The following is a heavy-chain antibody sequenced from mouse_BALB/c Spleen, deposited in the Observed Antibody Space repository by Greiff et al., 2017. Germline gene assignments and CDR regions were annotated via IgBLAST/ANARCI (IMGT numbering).Heavy chain of an antibody. J-gene: IGHJ2*01. CDR3: ARGALHFDY. CDR1: GFTFSSFG. Sequence: EVQLQESGGGLVQPGGSRKLSCAASGFTFSSFGMHWVRQAPEKGLEWVAYISSGSSTIYYADTVKGRFTISRDNPKNTLFLQMTSLRSEDTAMYYCARGALHFDYWGQGTTLTVSS. CDR2: ISSGSSTI. V-gene: IGHV5-17*02.